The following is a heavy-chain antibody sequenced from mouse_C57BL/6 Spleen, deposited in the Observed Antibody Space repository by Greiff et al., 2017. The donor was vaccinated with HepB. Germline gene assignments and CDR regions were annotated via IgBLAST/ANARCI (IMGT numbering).Heavy chain of an antibody. CDR1: GFTFSDYY. CDR2: INYDGSST. J-gene: IGHJ4*01. Sequence: EVKLMESEGGLVQPGSSMKLSCTASGFTFSDYYMAWVRQVPEKGLEWVANINYDGSSTYYLDSLKSRFIISRDNAKNILYLQMSSLKSEDTATYYCARVGYPYYAMDYWGQGTSVTVSS. V-gene: IGHV5-16*01. D-gene: IGHD2-2*01. CDR3: ARVGYPYYAMDY.